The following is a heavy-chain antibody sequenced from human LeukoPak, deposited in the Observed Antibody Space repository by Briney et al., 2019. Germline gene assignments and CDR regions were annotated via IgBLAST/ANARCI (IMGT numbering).Heavy chain of an antibody. CDR1: GESFSGYY. D-gene: IGHD3-10*01. CDR3: ARRNPSYGSGSVDY. CDR2: INHSGST. V-gene: IGHV4-34*01. Sequence: SETLSLTCAVYGESFSGYYWSWIRQPPGKGLEWIGEINHSGSTIYNPSLKSRVTISVDTSKNQFSLKLSSVTAADTAVYYCARRNPSYGSGSVDYWGQGTLVTVSS. J-gene: IGHJ4*02.